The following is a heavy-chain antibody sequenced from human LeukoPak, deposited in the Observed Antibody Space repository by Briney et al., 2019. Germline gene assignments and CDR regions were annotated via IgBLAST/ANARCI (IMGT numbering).Heavy chain of an antibody. V-gene: IGHV3-30*03. D-gene: IGHD5-12*01. CDR3: ARDGYSGYDFYFDY. CDR2: ISYDGSNK. CDR1: GFTFSSYG. J-gene: IGHJ4*02. Sequence: GGSLRLSCAASGFTFSSYGMHWVRQAPGKGLEWVAVISYDGSNKYYADSVKGRFTISRDNSKNTLYLQMNSLRAEDTAVYYCARDGYSGYDFYFDYWGQGSLVTVSS.